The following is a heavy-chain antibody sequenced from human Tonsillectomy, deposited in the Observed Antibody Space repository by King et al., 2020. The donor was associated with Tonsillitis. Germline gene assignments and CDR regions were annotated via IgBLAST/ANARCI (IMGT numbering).Heavy chain of an antibody. CDR3: ERLSCSDHDCYSWRGWLDP. CDR2: IDPSASLI. V-gene: IGHV5-10-1*03. CDR1: GYSFTNYW. D-gene: IGHD2-15*01. J-gene: IGHJ5*02. Sequence: VQLVQSGAEVRKPGESLRISCEASGYSFTNYWIAWVRQMPGKGLEWMGTIDPSASLITYNPSFEGHVGISAAISITTIYLQWSSLKASDTAIYYCERLSCSDHDCYSWRGWLDPWGQGTLVTVSS.